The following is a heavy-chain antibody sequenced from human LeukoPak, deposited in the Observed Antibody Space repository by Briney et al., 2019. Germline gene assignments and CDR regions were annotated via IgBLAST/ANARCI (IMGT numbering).Heavy chain of an antibody. D-gene: IGHD3-10*01. CDR1: GFTFSSYA. CDR3: AKDGDRQFDLDV. Sequence: GGSLRLSCAASGFTFSSYAMHWVRQAPGKGLEWVAVISYDGSNKYYADSVKGRFTISRDNSKNTLYLQMDSLRAEDTAVYYCAKDGDRQFDLDVWGQGTTVTVSS. CDR2: ISYDGSNK. J-gene: IGHJ6*02. V-gene: IGHV3-30*04.